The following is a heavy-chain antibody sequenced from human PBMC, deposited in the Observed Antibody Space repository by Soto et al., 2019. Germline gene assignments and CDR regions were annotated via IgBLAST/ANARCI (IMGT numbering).Heavy chain of an antibody. CDR2: TYYKSKWNN. D-gene: IGHD3-10*01. CDR1: GDSVSSNSAG. CDR3: TGITWFRGMDV. Sequence: SQTLSLSCVISGDSVSSNSAGWNWIRQSPSRGLEWLGRTYYKSKWNNDYALSVKSRITINPDTSKNQFSLHLYSVTPEDTAVYYCTGITWFRGMDVWGQGTPVTVSS. J-gene: IGHJ6*02. V-gene: IGHV6-1*01.